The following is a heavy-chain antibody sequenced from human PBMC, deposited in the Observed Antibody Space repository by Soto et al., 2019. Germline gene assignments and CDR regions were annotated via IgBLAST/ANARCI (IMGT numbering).Heavy chain of an antibody. D-gene: IGHD1-1*01. J-gene: IGHJ5*02. V-gene: IGHV4-4*07. CDR1: GASISGFY. CDR2: IYATGTT. Sequence: ETLSLTCTVSGASISGFYWSWIRKSAGKGLEWIGRIYATGTTDYNPSLKSRVMMSVDTSKKQFSLKLRSVTAADTAVYYCVRDGTKTLRDWFDPWGQGISVTAPQ. CDR3: VRDGTKTLRDWFDP.